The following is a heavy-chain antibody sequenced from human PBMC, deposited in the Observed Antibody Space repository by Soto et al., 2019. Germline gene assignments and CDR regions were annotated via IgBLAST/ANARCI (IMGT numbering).Heavy chain of an antibody. CDR1: GFTVSNNY. Sequence: EVQLVESGGGLIQPGGSLRLSCAVSGFTVSNNYMSWVRQAPGKGLEGVSVIYSGGYTAYGDSVKGRFTISRDNSKNTPSLQMNTLGPDAPAVFYWAPRPGGGGYWGQGTLVTVSS. CDR2: IYSGGYT. V-gene: IGHV3-53*01. J-gene: IGHJ4*02. D-gene: IGHD3-10*01. CDR3: APRPGGGGY.